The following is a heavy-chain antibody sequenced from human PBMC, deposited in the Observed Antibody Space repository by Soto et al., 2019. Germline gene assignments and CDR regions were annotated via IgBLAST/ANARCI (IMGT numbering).Heavy chain of an antibody. J-gene: IGHJ4*02. CDR2: ISGGGDTT. CDR1: GFTFNNYA. D-gene: IGHD3-10*01. Sequence: EVQLLESGGGLVQPGGSLRLSCAASGFTFNNYAMSWVRQAPGKGLEWVSAISGGGDTTSYADSVKGRFTVSRDGSKNVLYLQMNSLRAEDTAVYYCAKGRGGSGSLPPRVDFWGQGTLVTVSS. V-gene: IGHV3-23*01. CDR3: AKGRGGSGSLPPRVDF.